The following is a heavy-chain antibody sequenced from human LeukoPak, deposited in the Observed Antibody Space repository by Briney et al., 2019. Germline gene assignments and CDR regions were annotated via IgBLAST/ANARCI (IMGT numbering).Heavy chain of an antibody. V-gene: IGHV5-51*01. J-gene: IGHJ3*02. CDR3: ARPRTYYYDRSGTPGAFDI. D-gene: IGHD3-22*01. CDR1: GYSFTSYW. Sequence: GESLQISCKGSGYSFTSYWIGWVRQMPGKGLEWMGIIYPGDSDTRYSPSFQGQVTISADKSISTAYLQWSSLKASDTAMYYCARPRTYYYDRSGTPGAFDIWGQGTMVTVSS. CDR2: IYPGDSDT.